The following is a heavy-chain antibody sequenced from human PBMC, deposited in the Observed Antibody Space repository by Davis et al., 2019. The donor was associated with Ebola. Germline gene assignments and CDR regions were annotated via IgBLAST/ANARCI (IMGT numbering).Heavy chain of an antibody. CDR2: IYTSGST. V-gene: IGHV4-4*07. CDR1: GCPISSYY. J-gene: IGHJ5*02. D-gene: IGHD3-10*01. CDR3: AREITMVRGVISIDP. Sequence: PSETLSLTCTVPGCPISSYYWSWIRQPAGKGLEWIGRIYTSGSTNYNPSLKSRVTMSVETSKNQFSLKLSSVTAADTAVYYCAREITMVRGVISIDPWGQGTLVTVSS.